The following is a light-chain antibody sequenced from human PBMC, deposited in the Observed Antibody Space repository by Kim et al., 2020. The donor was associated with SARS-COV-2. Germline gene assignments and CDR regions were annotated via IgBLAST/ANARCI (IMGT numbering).Light chain of an antibody. J-gene: IGLJ2*01. Sequence: SSELTQDPAVSVALGQPVRITCQGDSLTTYYASWYQQKPGQAPVLVFYANDNRPSGIPDRFSGSSSGNTASLTITETQAEDEADYFCHSRDSSGNHQVFGGGTQLTVL. CDR1: SLTTYY. CDR2: AND. CDR3: HSRDSSGNHQV. V-gene: IGLV3-19*01.